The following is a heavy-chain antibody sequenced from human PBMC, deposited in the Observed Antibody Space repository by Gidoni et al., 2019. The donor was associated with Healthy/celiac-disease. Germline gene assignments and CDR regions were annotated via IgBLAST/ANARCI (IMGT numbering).Heavy chain of an antibody. CDR3: GTVPPSEPSNAFDI. CDR2: ISYDGSNK. Sequence: QVQLVESGGGVVQPGRSLRLSCAASGFPFSSYGMHWVRQAPGKGLEWVAVISYDGSNKYYADSVKGRFTISRDNSKNTLYLQMNSLRAEDTAVYYCGTVPPSEPSNAFDIWGQGTMVTVSS. D-gene: IGHD4-17*01. J-gene: IGHJ3*02. CDR1: GFPFSSYG. V-gene: IGHV3-30*03.